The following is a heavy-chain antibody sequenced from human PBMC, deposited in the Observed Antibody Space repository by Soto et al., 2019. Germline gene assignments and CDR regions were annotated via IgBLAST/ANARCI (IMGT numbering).Heavy chain of an antibody. CDR2: ISYSGST. CDR3: ARARGITMVRGIIITSYFFDY. J-gene: IGHJ4*02. Sequence: SETLSLTCTVSGDSINNYYWSWIRQPPGKGLEWIGSISYSGSTNYNPSLKGRVTISVDRSVNQFSLKLSSVTAADTAVFYCARARGITMVRGIIITSYFFDYWGQRSLVTVSS. V-gene: IGHV4-59*01. D-gene: IGHD3-10*01. CDR1: GDSINNYY.